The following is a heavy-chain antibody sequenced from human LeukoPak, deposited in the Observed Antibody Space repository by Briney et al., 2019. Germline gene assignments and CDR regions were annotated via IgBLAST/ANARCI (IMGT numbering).Heavy chain of an antibody. CDR3: ATEVTSIVPDY. V-gene: IGHV1-24*01. Sequence: ATVKVSCKVSGHTLSELPKYWVRQAPGEGLEWMGGFDPENDERIYAQKFRGRVTMTEDTSTNTAYMELSSLRSDDTAVYYCATEVTSIVPDYWGQGTLVTVSS. CDR2: FDPENDER. CDR1: GHTLSELP. J-gene: IGHJ4*02. D-gene: IGHD2-21*02.